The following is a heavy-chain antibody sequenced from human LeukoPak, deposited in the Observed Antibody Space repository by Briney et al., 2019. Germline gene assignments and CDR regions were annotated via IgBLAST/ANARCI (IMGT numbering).Heavy chain of an antibody. CDR2: IDPSGST. CDR3: ARGGIGAFLY. V-gene: IGHV4-34*01. Sequence: SETLSLTCAVYGGSFSGYYWSWIRQPPGKGLEWIGEIDPSGSTNYNPSLKSRVTISVDTSKNQFSLKLSSVTAADTAVYYCARGGIGAFLYWGQGTLVTVSS. D-gene: IGHD3-16*01. CDR1: GGSFSGYY. J-gene: IGHJ4*02.